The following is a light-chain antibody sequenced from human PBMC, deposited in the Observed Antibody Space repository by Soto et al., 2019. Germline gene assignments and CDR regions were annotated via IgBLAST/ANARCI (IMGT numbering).Light chain of an antibody. V-gene: IGLV4-69*01. CDR2: LNIDGSH. Sequence: QPVLTQSPSASASLGASVKLTCTLSSGHSSYAIAWHQQQPEKGPRYLMKLNIDGSHSKGDGIPDRFSGSSSGAERYLTISSLQSEDEADYYCQTWVTGIVVFGGGTQLPVL. CDR3: QTWVTGIVV. J-gene: IGLJ2*01. CDR1: SGHSSYA.